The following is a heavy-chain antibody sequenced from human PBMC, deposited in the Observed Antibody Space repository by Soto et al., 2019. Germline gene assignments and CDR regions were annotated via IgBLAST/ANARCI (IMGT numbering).Heavy chain of an antibody. D-gene: IGHD5-12*01. CDR1: GYTFTGYP. V-gene: IGHV1-3*01. CDR2: INAGNGNT. CDR3: ASRIVATIMDYYGMDV. J-gene: IGHJ6*02. Sequence: QVQFVQSGAEVKKPGASVKVSCKASGYTFTGYPMHWVRQAPGQRLEWMGWINAGNGNTKYSQKFQGRVTITRDTSAXXAYMELSSLRSEDTAVYYCASRIVATIMDYYGMDVWGQGTTVTVSS.